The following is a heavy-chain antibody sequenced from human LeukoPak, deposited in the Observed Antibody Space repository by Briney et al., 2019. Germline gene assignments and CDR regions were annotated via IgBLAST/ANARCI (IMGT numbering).Heavy chain of an antibody. CDR3: ARDKASGRNWFDP. J-gene: IGHJ5*02. V-gene: IGHV4-4*02. CDR1: GGSISSSHW. Sequence: SGTLSLTCAVSGGSISSSHWWSWVRKPPGKGLEWIGYIYYTGSTNYNPSLESRVTISLDTSKNQFSLKLSSVTAADTAVYYCARDKASGRNWFDPWGQGTLVTVSS. CDR2: IYYTGST. D-gene: IGHD2-8*02.